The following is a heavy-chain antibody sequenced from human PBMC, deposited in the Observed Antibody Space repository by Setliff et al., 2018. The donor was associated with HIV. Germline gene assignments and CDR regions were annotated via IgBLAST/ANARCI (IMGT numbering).Heavy chain of an antibody. CDR1: GYTFTSSD. J-gene: IGHJ6*03. CDR2: VNPKSGNT. V-gene: IGHV1-8*02. CDR3: ARGAWYTSGWHSSRYMDV. Sequence: ASVKVSCKASGYTFTSSDIYWVRQATGQGLEWMGWVNPKSGNTGYAQKFQGRVIMTRDTSISTVYMELRSLRSEDTAVYYCARGAWYTSGWHSSRYMDVWGKGTTVSVSS. D-gene: IGHD6-25*01.